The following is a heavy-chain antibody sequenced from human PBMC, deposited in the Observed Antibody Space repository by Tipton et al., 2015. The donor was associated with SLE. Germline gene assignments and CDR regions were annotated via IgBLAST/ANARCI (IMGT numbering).Heavy chain of an antibody. CDR2: ISTYNGNT. Sequence: QLVQSGAEVKKPGASVKVSCKASGYIFTNFGISWVRQAPGQGLEWMGWISTYNGNTNYAQKFQGRVSMTTDTSTSTAYMELRSLRSDDTAVYYCARGHLQVYDFRNYQFGRYFDIWGQGIPVVVSS. D-gene: IGHD3-3*01. V-gene: IGHV1-18*01. CDR1: GYIFTNFG. CDR3: ARGHLQVYDFRNYQFGRYFDI. J-gene: IGHJ4*02.